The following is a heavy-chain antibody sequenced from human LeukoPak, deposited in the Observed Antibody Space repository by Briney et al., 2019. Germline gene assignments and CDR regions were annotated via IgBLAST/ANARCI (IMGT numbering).Heavy chain of an antibody. CDR2: VSWNSGSI. D-gene: IGHD3-22*01. CDR1: GFTFDDYA. CDR3: AKGGNYYASSGYYFY. J-gene: IGHJ4*02. Sequence: GGSLRLSCAASGFTFDDYAMHWGRQAPGKGLEWVSGVSWNSGSIGYADSVKGRFTISRDNAKNSLYLQMHSLRAEDTALYYRAKGGNYYASSGYYFYWGQGTLVTVSS. V-gene: IGHV3-9*01.